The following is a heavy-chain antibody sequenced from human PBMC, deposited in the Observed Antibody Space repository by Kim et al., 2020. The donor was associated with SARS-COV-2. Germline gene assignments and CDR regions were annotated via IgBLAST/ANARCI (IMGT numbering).Heavy chain of an antibody. Sequence: GGSLRLSCAASGFTFSSYAMHWVRQAPGKGLEWVAVISYDGSNKYYADSVKGRFTISRDNSKNTLYLQMNSLRAEDTAVYYCARGAYYYDSSGYYPYAYWGQGTLVTVSS. J-gene: IGHJ4*02. D-gene: IGHD3-22*01. V-gene: IGHV3-30*04. CDR2: ISYDGSNK. CDR1: GFTFSSYA. CDR3: ARGAYYYDSSGYYPYAY.